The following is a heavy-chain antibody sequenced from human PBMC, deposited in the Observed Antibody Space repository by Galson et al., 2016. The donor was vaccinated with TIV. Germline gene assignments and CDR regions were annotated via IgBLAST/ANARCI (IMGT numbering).Heavy chain of an antibody. J-gene: IGHJ6*02. V-gene: IGHV4-59*08. Sequence: SETLSLTGAVSGGSMTSYYWNWFRQSPGKGLEWIAYIYSSGGTNSNPSLRSRLTISVDTSKNQFSLRLYSVTAADTAVYYCARHSGAVAGYDYGMDVWGQGTTVTVSS. CDR2: IYSSGGT. CDR3: ARHSGAVAGYDYGMDV. CDR1: GGSMTSYY. D-gene: IGHD6-19*01.